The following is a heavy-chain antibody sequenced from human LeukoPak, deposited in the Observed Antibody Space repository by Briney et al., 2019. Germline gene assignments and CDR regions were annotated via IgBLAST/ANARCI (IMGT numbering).Heavy chain of an antibody. CDR3: ARHWPYSTSPYDPGGYY. J-gene: IGHJ4*02. D-gene: IGHD2-2*01. Sequence: GESLKISCNGSGHSFTSYWIGWVRQMPGKGLEWRGIIYPGDSDTRYSTSFQGQVTISADKPISTAYLQWSSLRASDTAMYYCARHWPYSTSPYDPGGYYWGQGTLVTVSS. V-gene: IGHV5-51*01. CDR1: GHSFTSYW. CDR2: IYPGDSDT.